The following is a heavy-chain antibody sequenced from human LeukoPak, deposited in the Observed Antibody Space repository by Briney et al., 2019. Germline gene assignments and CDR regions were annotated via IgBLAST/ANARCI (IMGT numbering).Heavy chain of an antibody. V-gene: IGHV3-9*01. Sequence: PGRSLRLSCAASGFTFDDYAMHWVRQAPGKGLEWVSGITWNSGTIGYADSVKGRFTISRDNAKSSLYLQMNSLRAEDTAMYYCARIGYSSSSTDYWGQGTLVTVS. CDR1: GFTFDDYA. CDR2: ITWNSGTI. D-gene: IGHD6-13*01. CDR3: ARIGYSSSSTDY. J-gene: IGHJ4*02.